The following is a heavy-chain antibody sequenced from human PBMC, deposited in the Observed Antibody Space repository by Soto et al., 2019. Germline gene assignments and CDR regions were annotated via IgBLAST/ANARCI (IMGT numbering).Heavy chain of an antibody. CDR3: ARDRLDYYGSGRPRFDL. V-gene: IGHV3-74*01. J-gene: IGHJ5*02. Sequence: SLRLSCAASGFTFSSYWMHWVRQAPGKGLVWVSRINSDGSSTSYADSVKGRFTISRDNAKNTLYLQMNSLRAEDTAVYYCARDRLDYYGSGRPRFDLWGQGTLVTVSS. CDR1: GFTFSSYW. CDR2: INSDGSST. D-gene: IGHD3-10*01.